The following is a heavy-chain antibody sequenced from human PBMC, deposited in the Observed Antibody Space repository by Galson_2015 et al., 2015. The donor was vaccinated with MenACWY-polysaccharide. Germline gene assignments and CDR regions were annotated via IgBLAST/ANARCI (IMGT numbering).Heavy chain of an antibody. V-gene: IGHV3-7*01. CDR3: ARTRIVGAHWFDC. CDR1: GFKFSNFW. Sequence: LRLSCAASGFKFSNFWVSWVRQAPGEGLGGVASINQDEREKHYVDSVKGRFTVSRDNAKNSVYLQMNSLRAEDTAVYYCARTRIVGAHWFDCWGQGTLVTVSS. CDR2: INQDEREK. D-gene: IGHD1-26*01. J-gene: IGHJ4*02.